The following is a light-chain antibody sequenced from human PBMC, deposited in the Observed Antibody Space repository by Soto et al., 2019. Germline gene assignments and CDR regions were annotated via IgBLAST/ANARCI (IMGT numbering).Light chain of an antibody. J-gene: IGKJ4*01. V-gene: IGKV3-11*01. CDR2: DAS. CDR3: QQRTSWRALT. Sequence: EIVLTQSPATLSLSPGERATLSCRASQSVTSFLAWYQQKPGQAPRLLIYDASHRTAGIPAKFSGSGAGTDFTLPISSREPEDFAVYSCQQRTSWRALTFGGGTRVEI. CDR1: QSVTSF.